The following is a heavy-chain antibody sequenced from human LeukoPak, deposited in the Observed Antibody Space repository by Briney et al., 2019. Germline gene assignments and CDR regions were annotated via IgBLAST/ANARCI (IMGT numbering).Heavy chain of an antibody. J-gene: IGHJ6*02. CDR2: TKQDGSEK. CDR1: GFTFSSYW. D-gene: IGHD2-15*01. CDR3: ASARYCSGGSCYRYGMDV. Sequence: PGGSLRLSCAASGFTFSSYWMNWVRQAPGKGLEWVANTKQDGSEKYYVDSVKGRFTISRDNAKNSLYLQMNSLRAEDTAVYYCASARYCSGGSCYRYGMDVWGQGTTVTVSS. V-gene: IGHV3-7*01.